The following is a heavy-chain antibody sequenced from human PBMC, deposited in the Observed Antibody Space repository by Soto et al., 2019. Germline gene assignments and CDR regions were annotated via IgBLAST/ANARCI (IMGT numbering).Heavy chain of an antibody. J-gene: IGHJ6*02. Sequence: ASVKVSCRASGYTFTSYYMHWVRQAPGQGLEWMGIINPSGGSTSYAQKFQGRVTMTRDTSTSTAYMELSSVRSEDTAVYYCARDIVVVQAAMSPHGWLYNYYGMDVWGQGTTVTVSS. V-gene: IGHV1-46*01. CDR1: GYTFTSYY. D-gene: IGHD2-2*01. CDR3: ARDIVVVQAAMSPHGWLYNYYGMDV. CDR2: INPSGGST.